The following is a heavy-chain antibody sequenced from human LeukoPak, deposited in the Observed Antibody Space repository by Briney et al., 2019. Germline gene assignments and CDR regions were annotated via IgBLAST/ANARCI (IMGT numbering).Heavy chain of an antibody. V-gene: IGHV4-39*07. CDR2: IYYSGST. CDR3: ARGGRRYCSGGSCYPWRDAFDI. CDR1: GGSISSSSYY. D-gene: IGHD2-15*01. J-gene: IGHJ3*02. Sequence: SETLSLTCTVSGGSISSSSYYWGWIRQPPGKGLEWIGSIYYSGSTNYHPSLKSRVTISVDTSKNQFSLKLRSVPAADTAVYYCARGGRRYCSGGSCYPWRDAFDIWGQGTMVTVSS.